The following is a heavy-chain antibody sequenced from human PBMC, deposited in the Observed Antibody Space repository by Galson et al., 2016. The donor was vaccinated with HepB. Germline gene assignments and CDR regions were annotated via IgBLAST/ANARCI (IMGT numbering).Heavy chain of an antibody. V-gene: IGHV4-59*01. Sequence: ETLSLTCTVSGGSITTDYWTWIRQPPGKGLEWIGYISYSGTSKYNPSLRSRVTISGDTSKNQFSLKLISVTAADTAVYCCARATISDWHFDLWGRGTLVAVSS. CDR1: GGSITTDY. CDR3: ARATISDWHFDL. CDR2: ISYSGTS. J-gene: IGHJ2*01.